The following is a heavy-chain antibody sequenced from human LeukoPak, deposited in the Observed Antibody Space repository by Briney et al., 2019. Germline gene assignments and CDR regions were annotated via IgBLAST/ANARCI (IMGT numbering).Heavy chain of an antibody. J-gene: IGHJ4*02. V-gene: IGHV3-7*03. CDR3: AKGTSSYYYDSSGYCDY. Sequence: PGGSLRLSCAASGFPFSSYSMTWVRQAPGKGLEWVANIKPDGTTKFYVDSVKGRFTISRDNSKNTLYLQMNSLRAEDTAVYYCAKGTSSYYYDSSGYCDYWGQGTLVTVSS. CDR1: GFPFSSYS. CDR2: IKPDGTTK. D-gene: IGHD3-22*01.